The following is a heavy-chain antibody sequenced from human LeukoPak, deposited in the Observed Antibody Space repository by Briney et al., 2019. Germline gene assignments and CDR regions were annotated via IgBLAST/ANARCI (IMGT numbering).Heavy chain of an antibody. CDR1: GFTFSSYW. Sequence: GGSLRLSCAASGFTFSSYWMHWVRHAPGKGLGWVSRINSDGSSTSYADSVKGRFTISRDNAKNTLYLQMNSLRAEDTAVYYCAREGAVAGNFDYWGQGTLVTVSS. D-gene: IGHD6-19*01. CDR2: INSDGSST. CDR3: AREGAVAGNFDY. J-gene: IGHJ4*02. V-gene: IGHV3-74*01.